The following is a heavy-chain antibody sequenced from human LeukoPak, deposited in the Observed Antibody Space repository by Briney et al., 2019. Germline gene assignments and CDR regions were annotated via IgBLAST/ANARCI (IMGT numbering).Heavy chain of an antibody. D-gene: IGHD2-2*01. Sequence: ASVKVSCKASGYTFTSYGISWVRQAPGQGLEWMGWISAYNGNTNYAQKFQDRITMTTDTSTSTAYMELRSLRSDDTAVYYCARDSFPWYCSSTTCKGLYFDYWGQGTLVTVSS. CDR3: ARDSFPWYCSSTTCKGLYFDY. J-gene: IGHJ4*02. V-gene: IGHV1-18*01. CDR2: ISAYNGNT. CDR1: GYTFTSYG.